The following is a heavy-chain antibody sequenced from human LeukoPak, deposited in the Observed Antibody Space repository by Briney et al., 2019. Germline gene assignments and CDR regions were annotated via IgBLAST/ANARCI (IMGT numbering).Heavy chain of an antibody. V-gene: IGHV1-3*01. CDR3: ARDGGYYYDSSGYYNPFDY. D-gene: IGHD3-22*01. J-gene: IGHJ4*02. Sequence: ASVKVSFTASGYTFTSYAMHWVRQAPGQRLEWMGWINAGNGNTKYSQKFQGRVTITRDTSASTAYMELSSLRSEDTAVYYCARDGGYYYDSSGYYNPFDYWGQGTLVTVSS. CDR2: INAGNGNT. CDR1: GYTFTSYA.